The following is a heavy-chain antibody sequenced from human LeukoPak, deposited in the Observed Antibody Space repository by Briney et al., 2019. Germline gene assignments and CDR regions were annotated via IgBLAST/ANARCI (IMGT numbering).Heavy chain of an antibody. CDR1: GGSISSYY. V-gene: IGHV4-59*01. J-gene: IGHJ4*02. Sequence: SETLSLTCTVSGGSISSYYWSWIRQPPGKGLEWIGYIYYSGSTNYNPSLKSRVTISVDTSKNQLSLKLSSVTAADTAVYYCARGTITMVRGVHLVDYWGQGTLVTVSS. D-gene: IGHD3-10*01. CDR3: ARGTITMVRGVHLVDY. CDR2: IYYSGST.